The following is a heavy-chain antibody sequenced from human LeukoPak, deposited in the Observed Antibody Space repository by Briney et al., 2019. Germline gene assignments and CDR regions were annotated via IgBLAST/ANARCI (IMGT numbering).Heavy chain of an antibody. CDR1: GFTFSSYA. J-gene: IGHJ4*02. CDR3: AKVGLTYSSTWYTPDY. CDR2: RSGSGGST. D-gene: IGHD6-13*01. V-gene: IGHV3-23*01. Sequence: GGSLRLSCAASGFTFSSYAMSLVRQAPGKGLEWVSARSGSGGSTYYADSVKGRFTISRDNSKNTLYLQMNSLRAEDTAVYYCAKVGLTYSSTWYTPDYWGQGTLVTVSS.